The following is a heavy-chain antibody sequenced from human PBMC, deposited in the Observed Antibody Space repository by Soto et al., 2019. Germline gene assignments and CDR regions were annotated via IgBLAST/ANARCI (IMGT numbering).Heavy chain of an antibody. D-gene: IGHD1-26*01. Sequence: GVLRLSCAASGFTVSSNYMSWVRQAPGKGLEWVSIIYSGGSTYYADSVKGRFTISRDNSKNTLYLQMNSLRAEDTAVYYCARESIVGATNTFDSWGQGTLVTVSS. CDR1: GFTVSSNY. J-gene: IGHJ4*02. CDR2: IYSGGST. CDR3: ARESIVGATNTFDS. V-gene: IGHV3-66*01.